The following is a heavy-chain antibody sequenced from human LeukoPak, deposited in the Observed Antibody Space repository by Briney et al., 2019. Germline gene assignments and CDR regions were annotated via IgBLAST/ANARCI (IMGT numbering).Heavy chain of an antibody. V-gene: IGHV4-34*01. J-gene: IGHJ5*02. CDR3: ARGIVLMVYPLFGFDP. D-gene: IGHD2-8*01. CDR2: INHSGST. Sequence: SETLSLTCAVYGGSFSGYYWGWIRQPPGKGLEWIGEINHSGSTNYNPSLKSRVTISVDTSKNQFSLKLSSVTAADTAVYYCARGIVLMVYPLFGFDPWGQGTLVTVTS. CDR1: GGSFSGYY.